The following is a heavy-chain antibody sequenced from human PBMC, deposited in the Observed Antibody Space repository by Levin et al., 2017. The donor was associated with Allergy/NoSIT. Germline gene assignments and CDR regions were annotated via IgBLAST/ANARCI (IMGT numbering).Heavy chain of an antibody. CDR1: GGSISSYY. Sequence: PGGSLRLSCTVSGGSISSYYWSWIRQPAGKGLEWIGRIYSSGGTNYNPSLNSRVTMSVDTSKNQFSLKLSSVTAADTAVYYCARGGATTSRYFDSWGQGTLVTVSS. D-gene: IGHD1-26*01. CDR3: ARGGATTSRYFDS. V-gene: IGHV4-4*07. J-gene: IGHJ4*02. CDR2: IYSSGGT.